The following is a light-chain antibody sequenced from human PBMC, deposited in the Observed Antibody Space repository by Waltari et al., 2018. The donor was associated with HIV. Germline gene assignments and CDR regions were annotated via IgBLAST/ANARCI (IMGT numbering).Light chain of an antibody. J-gene: IGLJ3*02. CDR3: LLSYSGARPWV. V-gene: IGLV7-46*01. Sequence: QAVVTQEPSLTVSPGGTVTLTCGSSTGPVTSGHHPYWFQQRPGQAPRTLIYDATNKCSWTPARFSGSLLGGKAALTLSGAQPDEEADYYCLLSYSGARPWVFGGGTKLTVL. CDR1: TGPVTSGHH. CDR2: DAT.